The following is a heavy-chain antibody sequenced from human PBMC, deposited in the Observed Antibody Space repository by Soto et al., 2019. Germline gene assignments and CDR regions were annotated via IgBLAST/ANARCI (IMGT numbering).Heavy chain of an antibody. Sequence: GGSLRLSCAGSGFTFGDSYMSWIRQAPGKGLEWLSYISPGSRYPAYADSVKGRFTISRDNAKNTLYLQMNSLRAEDTAVYYCARELPTTIRGGYYYSYGMDVWGQGTTVTVSS. V-gene: IGHV3-11*06. J-gene: IGHJ6*02. D-gene: IGHD2-2*02. CDR1: GFTFGDSY. CDR3: ARELPTTIRGGYYYSYGMDV. CDR2: ISPGSRYP.